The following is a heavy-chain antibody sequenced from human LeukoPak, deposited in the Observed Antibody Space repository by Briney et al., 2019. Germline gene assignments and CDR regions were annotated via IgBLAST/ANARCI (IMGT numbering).Heavy chain of an antibody. CDR2: ISSSSSYI. J-gene: IGHJ4*02. D-gene: IGHD6-19*01. V-gene: IGHV3-21*01. CDR1: GFTFSSYS. CDR3: ARDMLAVAGMDY. Sequence: GGSLRLSCAASGFTFSSYSMNWVRQAPGKGLEWVSSISSSSSYIYYADSVKGRFTISRDNAKNSLYLQMSSLRAEDTAVYYCARDMLAVAGMDYWGQGTLVTVSS.